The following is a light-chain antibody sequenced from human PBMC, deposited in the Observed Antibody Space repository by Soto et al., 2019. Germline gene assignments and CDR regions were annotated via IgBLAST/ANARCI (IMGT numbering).Light chain of an antibody. J-gene: IGKJ1*01. CDR2: WAS. CDR3: QHYLNTPQN. Sequence: DIVMTQSPDSLPVSLGERATINCKSSQSILYSPNNKNYLAWYQQKPGQPPKLLIYWASTRESGVPDRFSGSGSGTDFTLTISSLQAEDVAVYYCQHYLNTPQNFGQGTKVEIK. V-gene: IGKV4-1*01. CDR1: QSILYSPNNKNY.